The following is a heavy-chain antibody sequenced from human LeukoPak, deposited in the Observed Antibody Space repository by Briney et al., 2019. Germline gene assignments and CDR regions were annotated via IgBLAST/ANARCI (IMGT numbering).Heavy chain of an antibody. CDR1: SGFIGSDY. CDR2: IDTSGT. V-gene: IGHV4-4*07. CDR3: ARLRYRSYGMADY. Sequence: KTSETLSLTCTVSSGFIGSDYWGWIRRPAGEGLEWIGRIDTSGTNYNPSFRGRVTMSVDTSKNQFSLKLNSVTAADTAVYYCARLRYRSYGMADYWGQGTLVTVSS. J-gene: IGHJ4*02. D-gene: IGHD1-26*01.